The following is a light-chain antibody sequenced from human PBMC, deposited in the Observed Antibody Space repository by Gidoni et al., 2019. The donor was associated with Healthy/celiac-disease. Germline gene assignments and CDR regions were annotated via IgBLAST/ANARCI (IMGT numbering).Light chain of an antibody. CDR2: WAS. Sequence: DIVMTQSPDSLAVSLGERATINCKSSRSVLYSSNNKNYLAWYQQKPGQPPKLLIYWASTRESGVPDRFSGSGSGTEFTLTISSLQAEDVAVYYCQQYYSTPHTFGQGTKLEIK. CDR1: RSVLYSSNNKNY. V-gene: IGKV4-1*01. CDR3: QQYYSTPHT. J-gene: IGKJ2*01.